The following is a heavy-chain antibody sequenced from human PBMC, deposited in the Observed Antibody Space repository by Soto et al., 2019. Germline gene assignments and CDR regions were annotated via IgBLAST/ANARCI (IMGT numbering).Heavy chain of an antibody. CDR2: IIPIFNST. V-gene: IGHV1-69*06. J-gene: IGHJ4*02. D-gene: IGHD1-20*01. CDR3: AREGRGKKAGYNGLVSLGY. Sequence: SVKVSGKVSGSRFSNYVISWVRQAPGHGLEWLGRIIPIFNSTKYAQSFQGRVTITADKSTSTASLELSSLRSDDTAVYYCAREGRGKKAGYNGLVSLGYWGQGTLVTVSS. CDR1: GSRFSNYV.